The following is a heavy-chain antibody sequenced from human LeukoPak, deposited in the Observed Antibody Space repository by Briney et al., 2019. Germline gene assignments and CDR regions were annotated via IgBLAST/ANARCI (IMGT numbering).Heavy chain of an antibody. CDR1: GFTFSSYW. Sequence: GGSLRLSCAASGFTFSSYWMSWVRQAPGKGLEWVANIKQDGSEKYYVDSVKGRFTISRDNAKNSLYLQMNSLRAEDTAVYYCARMSHDFWSGYYSPYYYYGMDVWGQGTTVTVSS. CDR2: IKQDGSEK. CDR3: ARMSHDFWSGYYSPYYYYGMDV. V-gene: IGHV3-7*01. J-gene: IGHJ6*02. D-gene: IGHD3-3*01.